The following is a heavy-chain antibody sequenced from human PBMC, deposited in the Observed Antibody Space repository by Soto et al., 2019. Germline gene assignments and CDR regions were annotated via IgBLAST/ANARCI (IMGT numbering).Heavy chain of an antibody. Sequence: ASVNVSCKASGYTFTSYGISWGRRAPGQGLEWMGWISAYNGNTNYAQKLQGRVTMTTDTSTSTAYMELRSLRSDDTAVYYCAREADIAVAGYYYYYGMDVWGQGTTVTVSS. D-gene: IGHD6-19*01. CDR3: AREADIAVAGYYYYYGMDV. V-gene: IGHV1-18*04. CDR2: ISAYNGNT. CDR1: GYTFTSYG. J-gene: IGHJ6*02.